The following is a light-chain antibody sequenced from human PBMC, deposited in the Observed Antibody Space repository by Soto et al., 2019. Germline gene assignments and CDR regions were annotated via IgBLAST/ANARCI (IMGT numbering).Light chain of an antibody. CDR2: GAS. CDR3: QQYNNWPWT. V-gene: IGKV3-15*01. Sequence: IVMTQSPATLSESPGERATLSCRASQSVSSNLAWYQQKPGQAPRLLIHGASTRATGIPARFSGSGSGTEFALTIGSLQSEDFAVYYCQQYNNWPWTFGQGTKVEIK. CDR1: QSVSSN. J-gene: IGKJ1*01.